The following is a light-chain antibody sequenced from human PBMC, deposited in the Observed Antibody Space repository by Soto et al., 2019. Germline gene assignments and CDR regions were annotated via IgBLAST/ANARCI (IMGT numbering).Light chain of an antibody. Sequence: DIQMTQSPSTLSASVGDRVIITCRASQSISGWMAWYHQKPGKAPTLLIYKTLKSGVPSRFSASGSGTEFTLTISSLQPEDFATYYYQQYHTYSFGQGTKVEVK. CDR3: QQYHTYS. CDR2: K. CDR1: QSISGW. J-gene: IGKJ1*01. V-gene: IGKV1-5*03.